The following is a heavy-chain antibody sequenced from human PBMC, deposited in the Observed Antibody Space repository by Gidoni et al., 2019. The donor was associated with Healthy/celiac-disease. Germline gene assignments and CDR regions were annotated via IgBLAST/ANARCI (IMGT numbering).Heavy chain of an antibody. CDR1: GGSLSSGSSY. CDR3: AGDPSSIAVAGRSDFDI. V-gene: IGHV4-61*02. CDR2: IYTSGST. D-gene: IGHD6-19*01. Sequence: QVQLQASGPGLVKPSQTLSLTCTVPGGSLSSGSSYWSWIRQPAGKGLEWSGRIYTSGSTNYNPSLKSRVTISVDTSKNQFSLKLSSVTAADTAVYYCAGDPSSIAVAGRSDFDIWGQGTMVTVSS. J-gene: IGHJ3*02.